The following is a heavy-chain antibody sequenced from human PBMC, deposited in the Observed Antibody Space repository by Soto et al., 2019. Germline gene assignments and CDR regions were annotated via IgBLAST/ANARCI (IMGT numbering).Heavy chain of an antibody. CDR1: GYSFTNYD. CDR3: ATEDRYTSGWFGN. V-gene: IGHV1-8*01. D-gene: IGHD6-19*01. J-gene: IGHJ4*02. Sequence: QVHLVQSGAEVKKPGASVKVSCEASGYSFTNYDINWVRQTTGQGLEWMGWMNPNSGKTGYAQKCQGRVTMTRNTTISTAYMELSSLRSEDTAVYFCATEDRYTSGWFGNWRQGTLVTVSS. CDR2: MNPNSGKT.